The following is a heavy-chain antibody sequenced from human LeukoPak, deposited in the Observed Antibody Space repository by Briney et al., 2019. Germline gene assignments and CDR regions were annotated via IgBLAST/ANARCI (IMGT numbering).Heavy chain of an antibody. CDR2: ISGSGGST. J-gene: IGHJ4*02. CDR1: GFTFSSYA. Sequence: GGPLRLSCAASGFTFSSYAMSWVRQAPGKGLEWVSAISGSGGSTYYADSVKGRFTISRDNSKNTLYLQMNSLRAEDTAVYYCAKDRRQWLVAHLDYWGQGTLVTVSS. CDR3: AKDRRQWLVAHLDY. V-gene: IGHV3-23*01. D-gene: IGHD6-19*01.